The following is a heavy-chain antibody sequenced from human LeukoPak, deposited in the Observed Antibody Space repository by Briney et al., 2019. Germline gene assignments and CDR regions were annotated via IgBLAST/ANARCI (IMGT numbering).Heavy chain of an antibody. CDR3: ASEVLRFLEQGDY. CDR2: ISGSGGST. CDR1: GFTFSSYA. J-gene: IGHJ4*02. Sequence: GGSLRLSCAASGFTFSSYAMSWVRQAPGKGLEWVSAISGSGGSTYYADSVKGRFTISGDNSKNTLYLQMNSLRAEDTAVYYCASEVLRFLEQGDYWGQGTLVTVSS. V-gene: IGHV3-23*01. D-gene: IGHD3-3*01.